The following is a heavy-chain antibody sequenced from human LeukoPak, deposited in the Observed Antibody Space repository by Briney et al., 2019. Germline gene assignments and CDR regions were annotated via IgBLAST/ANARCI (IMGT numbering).Heavy chain of an antibody. Sequence: GASVKVSCKASGYTFTGYYMHWVRQAPGQGLEWMGWINPNSGGTNYAQKLQGRVTMTTDTSTSTAYMEVRSLRSDDTAVYYCARASHDSSDYEYFHHWGQGTLVTVSS. CDR3: ARASHDSSDYEYFHH. J-gene: IGHJ1*01. CDR1: GYTFTGYY. V-gene: IGHV1-2*02. CDR2: INPNSGGT. D-gene: IGHD3-22*01.